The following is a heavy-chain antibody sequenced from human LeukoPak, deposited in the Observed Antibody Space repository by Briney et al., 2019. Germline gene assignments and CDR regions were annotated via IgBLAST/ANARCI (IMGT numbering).Heavy chain of an antibody. CDR1: GGSIRSYY. CDR2: IYYSGST. D-gene: IGHD6-13*01. Sequence: SETLSLTCTVSGGSIRSYYWSWIRQPPGKGLEWIGYIYYSGSTNYNPSLKSRVTISVDTSKNQFSLKLSSVTAADTAVYYCATTRVDSSSWPFDYWGQGTLVTVSS. J-gene: IGHJ4*02. CDR3: ATTRVDSSSWPFDY. V-gene: IGHV4-59*01.